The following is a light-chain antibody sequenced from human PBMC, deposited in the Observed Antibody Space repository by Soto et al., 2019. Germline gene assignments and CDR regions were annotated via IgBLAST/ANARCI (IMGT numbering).Light chain of an antibody. CDR3: QQYDNWLT. Sequence: EIVLTQSPATLSVSPGETATLSCRASQSVSANLAWYQLKPGQAPRLLIYGPTTSAAGFPGKFSGSGSGTEFALTITGLQSEDSAVYYCQQYDNWLTFGPGTKVDIE. CDR1: QSVSAN. V-gene: IGKV3-15*01. CDR2: GPT. J-gene: IGKJ3*01.